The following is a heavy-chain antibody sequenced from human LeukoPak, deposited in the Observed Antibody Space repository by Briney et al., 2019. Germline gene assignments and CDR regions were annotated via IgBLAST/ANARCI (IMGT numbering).Heavy chain of an antibody. D-gene: IGHD3-10*01. J-gene: IGHJ4*02. Sequence: GGALRLSCAASGFTFSSYGMHWVRQAPGKGLEWVAVISYDGSNKYYADSVKGRFTISRDNSKNTLYLQMNSLRAEDTAVYYCAKDYGSGSYDDPFDYWGQGTLVTVSS. V-gene: IGHV3-30*18. CDR3: AKDYGSGSYDDPFDY. CDR1: GFTFSSYG. CDR2: ISYDGSNK.